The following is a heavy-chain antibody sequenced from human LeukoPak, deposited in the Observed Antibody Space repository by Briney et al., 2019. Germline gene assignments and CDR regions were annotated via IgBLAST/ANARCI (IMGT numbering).Heavy chain of an antibody. V-gene: IGHV4-39*01. Sequence: SETLSLTSTVSGGSISSSRYYWGWIRQPPGKGLEWIGSIYYGGNTWYSPSLKSRVTISVDTSKNQFSLKLSSVTAADTAVYYCASHTNANYRYYFDYWGQGTLVTVSS. CDR3: ASHTNANYRYYFDY. CDR1: GGSISSSRYY. CDR2: IYYGGNT. J-gene: IGHJ4*02. D-gene: IGHD5-24*01.